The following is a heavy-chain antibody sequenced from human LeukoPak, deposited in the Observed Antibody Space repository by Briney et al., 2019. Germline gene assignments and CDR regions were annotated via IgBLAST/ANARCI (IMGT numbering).Heavy chain of an antibody. CDR3: ARAVTVVTAIHD. J-gene: IGHJ4*02. CDR2: IYSGGGT. V-gene: IGHV3-53*01. Sequence: PVGSLRLSCAASGFTVSSNYMPWVRQAPGKGLEWVSVIYSGGGTYYADSVKGRFTISRDNSKNTLYLQMNSLGAEDTAVYYCARAVTVVTAIHDWGQGTLVTVSS. CDR1: GFTVSSNY. D-gene: IGHD2-21*02.